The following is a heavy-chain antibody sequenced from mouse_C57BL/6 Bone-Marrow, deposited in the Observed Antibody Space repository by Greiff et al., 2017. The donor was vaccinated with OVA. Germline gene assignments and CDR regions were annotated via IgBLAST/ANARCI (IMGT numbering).Heavy chain of an antibody. J-gene: IGHJ3*01. CDR3: ASGYDGYYAWFAY. V-gene: IGHV1-26*01. CDR2: INPNTGGT. D-gene: IGHD2-3*01. Sequence: EVQLQQSGPELVKPGASVKISCKASGYTFTDYYMNWVKQSPGKSLEWIGDINPNTGGTSYNQKFKGKATLTVDKSSSTAYMELRSLTSEDSAVYYCASGYDGYYAWFAYWGQGTLVTVSA. CDR1: GYTFTDYY.